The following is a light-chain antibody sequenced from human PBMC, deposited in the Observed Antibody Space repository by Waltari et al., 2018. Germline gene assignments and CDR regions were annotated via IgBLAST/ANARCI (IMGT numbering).Light chain of an antibody. J-gene: IGKJ2*01. CDR2: GAS. V-gene: IGKV3-20*01. Sequence: EIVLTQSPGTLSLSPGEGATLSCRASQSFSTSYLAWYQQKPGQAPRLLIYGASTRATGIPDRFSGSGYGTDFTLAITRLEPEDFAVYYCQQYGSTPYTFGQGTKLEIK. CDR1: QSFSTSY. CDR3: QQYGSTPYT.